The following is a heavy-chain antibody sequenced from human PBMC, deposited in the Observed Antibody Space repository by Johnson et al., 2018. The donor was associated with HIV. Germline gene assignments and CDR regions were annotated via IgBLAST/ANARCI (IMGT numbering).Heavy chain of an antibody. Sequence: EVQLVESGGGLVQPGGSLRLSCAASGFTVSSNYMSWVRQAPGKGLEWVSVIYSGGSTYYADSVKGRFTISRDNAKDTLHLQMNSLGVEDTAVYYCARQRDYYDSSGYWVDTFDIWGQGTGVTVA. CDR3: ARQRDYYDSSGYWVDTFDI. V-gene: IGHV3-66*04. J-gene: IGHJ3*02. D-gene: IGHD3-22*01. CDR1: GFTVSSNY. CDR2: IYSGGST.